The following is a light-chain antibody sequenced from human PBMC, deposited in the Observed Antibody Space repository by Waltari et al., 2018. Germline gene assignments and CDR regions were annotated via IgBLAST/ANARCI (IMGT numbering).Light chain of an antibody. CDR3: QQSYSTPLT. CDR1: QSISSY. J-gene: IGKJ4*01. V-gene: IGKV1-39*01. Sequence: DIQMTQSPSSLSASVGDRVTITCRASQSISSYLNWYQQKPGKAPKLLIYAASSLQSGVPSRVSHSGSETEFTLTIRSLQPEDFETYYCQQSYSTPLTYGGGTEVEIK. CDR2: AAS.